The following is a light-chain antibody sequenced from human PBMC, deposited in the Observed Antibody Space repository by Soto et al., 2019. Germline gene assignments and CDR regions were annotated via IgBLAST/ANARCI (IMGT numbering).Light chain of an antibody. V-gene: IGKV3-20*01. Sequence: EIVMTQSPVILSVSPGERATLSCRASQSVSSSYLAWYQQKPGQAPRLLIYGASSRATGIPDRFSGSGSGTDFTLTISRLEPEDFAVYYCQQYGSSLTWTFGQGTKVDIK. CDR1: QSVSSSY. CDR3: QQYGSSLTWT. J-gene: IGKJ1*01. CDR2: GAS.